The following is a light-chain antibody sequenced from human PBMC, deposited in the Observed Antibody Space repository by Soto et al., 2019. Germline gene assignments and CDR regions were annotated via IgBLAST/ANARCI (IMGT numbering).Light chain of an antibody. Sequence: EIVLTQSPGTLSLSPGERATLSCRASQSVRSKLAWYQQKPGQAPRLLIYDASTRATGIPARFSGSGSGTEFTLTISSLQPEDFAAYYCQQYNNYPRTFGQGTKVDIK. CDR1: QSVRSK. CDR2: DAS. V-gene: IGKV3-15*01. J-gene: IGKJ1*01. CDR3: QQYNNYPRT.